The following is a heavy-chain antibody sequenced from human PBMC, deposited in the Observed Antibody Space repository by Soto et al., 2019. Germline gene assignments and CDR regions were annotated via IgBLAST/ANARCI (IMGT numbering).Heavy chain of an antibody. J-gene: IGHJ4*02. Sequence: SETLSLTCTVSGDSISRGFYYWTWIRQTPGKGLEWIGYTFHSGATYFNSSLEGRVSISVDTSKNQFFLKLTSVTAADTAVYSCARGGHVGSATSCCHNFWGQGTLVTVSS. CDR2: TFHSGAT. V-gene: IGHV4-30-4*01. CDR3: ARGGHVGSATSCCHNF. CDR1: GDSISRGFYY. D-gene: IGHD2-2*01.